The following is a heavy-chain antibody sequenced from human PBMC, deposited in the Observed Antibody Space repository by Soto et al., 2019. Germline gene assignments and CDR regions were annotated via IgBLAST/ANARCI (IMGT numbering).Heavy chain of an antibody. V-gene: IGHV2-5*02. CDR3: AHRVLRTVFGLVTTTAIYFDF. J-gene: IGHJ4*02. CDR1: GFSLTTSGVG. Sequence: QIPLNESGPTVVRPTEPLTLTCRVSGFSLTTSGVGVCWVRQSPGKAPEWLALIYWDYDKRYSESLKSMLTITKDTSKNQVVLTIANLDPTDTATYYCAHRVLRTVFGLVTTTAIYFDFWGQGTPVAVSS. D-gene: IGHD3-3*01. CDR2: IYWDYDK.